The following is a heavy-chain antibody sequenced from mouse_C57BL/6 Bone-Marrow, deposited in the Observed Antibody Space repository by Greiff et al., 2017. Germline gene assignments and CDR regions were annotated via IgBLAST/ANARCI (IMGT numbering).Heavy chain of an antibody. D-gene: IGHD3-2*02. Sequence: DVKLQQSGAALVRPGASVKLSCTASGFNIKDDYMHWVKQRPEQGLEWIGGIDPENGDTESASKFQGKATITADPSSNTAYLQLSSLTSEDTAVYYCTTHSGAFAYWGQGTLVTVSA. CDR2: IDPENGDT. J-gene: IGHJ3*01. V-gene: IGHV14-4*01. CDR3: TTHSGAFAY. CDR1: GFNIKDDY.